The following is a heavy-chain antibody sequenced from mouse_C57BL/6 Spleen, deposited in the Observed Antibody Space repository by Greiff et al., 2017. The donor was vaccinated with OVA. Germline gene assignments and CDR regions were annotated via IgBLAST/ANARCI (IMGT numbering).Heavy chain of an antibody. V-gene: IGHV5-9-1*02. D-gene: IGHD1-1*01. Sequence: EVKLVESGEGLVKPGGSLKLSCAASGFTFSSYAMSWVRQTPEKRLEWVAYISSGGDYLYYADTVKGRFTISRDNARNTLYLQMSSLKSEDTAMYYCTRGDYYGSSYVRGAMDYWGQGTSVTVSS. CDR1: GFTFSSYA. CDR3: TRGDYYGSSYVRGAMDY. J-gene: IGHJ4*01. CDR2: ISSGGDYL.